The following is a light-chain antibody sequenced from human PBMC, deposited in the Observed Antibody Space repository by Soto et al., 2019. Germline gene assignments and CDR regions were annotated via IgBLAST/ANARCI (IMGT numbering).Light chain of an antibody. CDR3: GSWDSSLSDYV. CDR1: SSNIGGNS. Sequence: QSVLTQPPSVSAAPGQKVTISCSGSSSNIGGNSVSWYQQLPGTAPKLLIYDDDERPSGIPDRFSGSKSGTSATLGITGFQTGDEADYYCGSWDSSLSDYVFATGTKVTVL. J-gene: IGLJ1*01. V-gene: IGLV1-51*01. CDR2: DDD.